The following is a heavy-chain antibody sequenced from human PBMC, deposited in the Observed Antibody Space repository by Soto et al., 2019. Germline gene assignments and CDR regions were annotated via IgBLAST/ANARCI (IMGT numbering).Heavy chain of an antibody. J-gene: IGHJ5*02. CDR1: GGTFSSYT. V-gene: IGHV1-69*02. D-gene: IGHD5-12*01. Sequence: QVQLVQSGAEVKKPGSSVKVSCKASGGTFSSYTISWVRQAPGQGLEWMGRIIPILGIANYAQKFQGRVTITADKSTSTAYMELSSLRSEDTAVYYCARGAYRRWLHKHWFDPWGQGTLVTVSS. CDR2: IIPILGIA. CDR3: ARGAYRRWLHKHWFDP.